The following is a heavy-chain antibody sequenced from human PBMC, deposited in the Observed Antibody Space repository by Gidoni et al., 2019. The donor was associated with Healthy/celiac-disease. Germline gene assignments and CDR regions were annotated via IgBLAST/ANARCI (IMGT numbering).Heavy chain of an antibody. CDR1: GFTFSSYA. V-gene: IGHV3-30*01. J-gene: IGHJ3*02. Sequence: QVQLVESGGGVVQPGRSLRLSCAASGFTFSSYAMHWVRQAPGKGLEWVAVISYDGSNKYYADSVKGRFTISRDNSKNTLYLQMNSLRAEDTAVYYCANGDGPSDAFDIWGQGTMVTVSS. D-gene: IGHD3-10*01. CDR2: ISYDGSNK. CDR3: ANGDGPSDAFDI.